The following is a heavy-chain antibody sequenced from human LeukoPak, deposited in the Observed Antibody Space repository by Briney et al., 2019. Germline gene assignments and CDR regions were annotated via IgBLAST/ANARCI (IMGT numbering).Heavy chain of an antibody. CDR2: ISGSGGST. J-gene: IGHJ4*02. V-gene: IGHV3-23*01. CDR1: GFTFSSYA. D-gene: IGHD2-2*01. Sequence: GGSLRFSFAASGFTFSSYAMSWVRQAPGKGLEWVSAISGSGGSTYYADSVKGRFTISRDNSKNTLYLQMNSLRAEDTAVYYCAKGWHSVVLLGSGLDYWGQGTLVTVSP. CDR3: AKGWHSVVLLGSGLDY.